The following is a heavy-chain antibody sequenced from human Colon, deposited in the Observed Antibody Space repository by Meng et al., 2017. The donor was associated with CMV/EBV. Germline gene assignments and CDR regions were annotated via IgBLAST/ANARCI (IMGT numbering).Heavy chain of an antibody. CDR1: GFTFTDYS. D-gene: IGHD1-14*01. CDR3: ARAPGNYLSPYYFDF. Sequence: GESLKISCATSGFTFTDYSLDWVRQAPGKGLELVSSISCRSTYISYSDSLKGRFTVSRDDAKNSLYLQMDSLRAEDTAVYYCARAPGNYLSPYYFDFWGQGTLVTVSS. CDR2: ISCRSTYI. V-gene: IGHV3-21*01. J-gene: IGHJ4*02.